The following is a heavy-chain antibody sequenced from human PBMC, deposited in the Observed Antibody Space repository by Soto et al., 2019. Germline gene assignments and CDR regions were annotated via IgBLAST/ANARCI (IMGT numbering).Heavy chain of an antibody. J-gene: IGHJ4*02. CDR2: ISSSGSTI. CDR3: ARITGMGYYFDY. D-gene: IGHD1-20*01. V-gene: IGHV3-48*03. CDR1: GFTCSSYE. Sequence: EVQLAESGGGLVQPGGSLRLSCAASGFTCSSYEMNWVRQAPGKGLEWVSYISSSGSTIYYADSVKGRFTISRDNAKNSLYLQMNSLRAEDTAVYYCARITGMGYYFDYWGQGTLVTVSS.